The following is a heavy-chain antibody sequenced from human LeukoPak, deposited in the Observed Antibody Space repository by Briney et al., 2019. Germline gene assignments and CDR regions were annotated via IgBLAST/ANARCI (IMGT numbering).Heavy chain of an antibody. D-gene: IGHD3-22*01. Sequence: GASVKVSCKASGGTFSSYAISWVRQAPGQGLEWLGGIIPIFGTANYAQKFQGRVTITADKSTSTAYMELSSLRSEDTAVYYCARPIADSSGPDAVKAITHGDAFDIWGQGTMVTVSS. V-gene: IGHV1-69*06. CDR1: GGTFSSYA. J-gene: IGHJ3*02. CDR2: IIPIFGTA. CDR3: ARPIADSSGPDAVKAITHGDAFDI.